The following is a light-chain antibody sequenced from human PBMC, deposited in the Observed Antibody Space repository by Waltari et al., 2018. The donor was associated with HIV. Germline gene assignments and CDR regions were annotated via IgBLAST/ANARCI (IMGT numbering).Light chain of an antibody. V-gene: IGLV2-14*03. CDR3: NSYTSSSTLSV. Sequence: QSALTQPASVSGSPGQSITISCTGTSSDVGDYNYVSWYQQHPGKAPKLMIYDVSNRPSGFSNRFSGSKSGNTSSLTISGLQAEDEADYYCNSYTSSSTLSVFGTGTKVTVL. CDR1: SSDVGDYNY. CDR2: DVS. J-gene: IGLJ1*01.